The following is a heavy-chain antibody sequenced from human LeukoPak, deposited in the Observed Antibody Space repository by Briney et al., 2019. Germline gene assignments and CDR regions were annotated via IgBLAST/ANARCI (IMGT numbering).Heavy chain of an antibody. CDR3: ARESRSYSGFYSGRCLDV. D-gene: IGHD2-21*02. J-gene: IGHJ4*02. CDR2: IDSSGST. Sequence: SETLSLTCTVSGGSISGHYCSSLRQPAGKGPEWIGRIDSSGSTSYSPSFMTRVTISVDNSKNQFSLKLRSVNAADTAVYYCARESRSYSGFYSGRCLDVWGQGTLVIVSS. CDR1: GGSISGHY. V-gene: IGHV4-4*07.